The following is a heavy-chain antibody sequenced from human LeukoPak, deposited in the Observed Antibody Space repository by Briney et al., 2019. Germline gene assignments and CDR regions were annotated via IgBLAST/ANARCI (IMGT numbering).Heavy chain of an antibody. CDR2: IIPIVDTA. V-gene: IGHV1-69*13. D-gene: IGHD3-22*01. Sequence: SVKVSCKASGGTFSTYAITWVRQAPGQGLEWMGGIIPIVDTANYAQKFQGRVTITADESTSTAYMELNSLRSEDTAMYYCARGPWNYDSSGYYFLWFDPWGQGTLVTVSS. CDR3: ARGPWNYDSSGYYFLWFDP. J-gene: IGHJ5*02. CDR1: GGTFSTYA.